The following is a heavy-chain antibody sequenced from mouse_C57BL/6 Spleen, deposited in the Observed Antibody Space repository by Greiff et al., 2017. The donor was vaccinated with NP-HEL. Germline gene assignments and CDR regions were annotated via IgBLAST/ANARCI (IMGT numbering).Heavy chain of an antibody. Sequence: QVQLQQPGAELVRPGSSVKLSCKASGYTFTSYWMHWVKQRPIQGLEWIGNIDPSDSETHYNQKFKDKATLTVDKSSSTAYMQLSSLTSEDSAVYYCAREGPSYYFDSWGQGTTLTVSS. CDR2: IDPSDSET. CDR3: AREGPSYYFDS. J-gene: IGHJ2*01. V-gene: IGHV1-52*01. CDR1: GYTFTSYW.